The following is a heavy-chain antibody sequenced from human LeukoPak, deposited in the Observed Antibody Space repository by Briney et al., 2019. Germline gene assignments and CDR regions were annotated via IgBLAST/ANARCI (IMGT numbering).Heavy chain of an antibody. CDR1: GFTFSSYG. D-gene: IGHD7-27*01. J-gene: IGHJ4*02. V-gene: IGHV3-30*03. CDR2: ISYDGSNK. Sequence: GRSLRLSCAASGFTFSSYGMHWVRQAPGKGLEWVAVISYDGSNKYYADSVKGRFTISRDNSKNTLYLQMSYLRAEDTAVYYCARGVLYSLNDPGLAILGDWGQGTPVTVSS. CDR3: ARGVLYSLNDPGLAILGD.